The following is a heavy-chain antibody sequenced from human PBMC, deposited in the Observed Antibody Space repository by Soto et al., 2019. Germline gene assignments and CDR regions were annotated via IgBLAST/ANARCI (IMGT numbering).Heavy chain of an antibody. Sequence: GGSLRLSCAASGFTFSSYAMSWVRQAPGKGLEWVSAISGSGGSTYYADSVKGRFTISRDNSKNTLYLQMNSLRAEDTAVYYCAKDHGSGSYYRVLDAFDIWGQGTMVTVSS. J-gene: IGHJ3*02. D-gene: IGHD3-10*01. V-gene: IGHV3-23*01. CDR3: AKDHGSGSYYRVLDAFDI. CDR2: ISGSGGST. CDR1: GFTFSSYA.